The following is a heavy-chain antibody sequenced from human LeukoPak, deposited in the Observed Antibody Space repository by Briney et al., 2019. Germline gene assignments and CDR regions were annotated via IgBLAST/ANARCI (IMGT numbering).Heavy chain of an antibody. Sequence: GGSLRLSCAASGFTFNNYAMDWVRQAPGKGLEWVSLISRSGATTYYADSVKGRFTISRDNSRNTLYLQMTSLRAEDTAVYYCARDPGDRWFFDLWGRGTLVTVS. D-gene: IGHD7-27*01. V-gene: IGHV3-23*01. J-gene: IGHJ2*01. CDR3: ARDPGDRWFFDL. CDR2: ISRSGATT. CDR1: GFTFNNYA.